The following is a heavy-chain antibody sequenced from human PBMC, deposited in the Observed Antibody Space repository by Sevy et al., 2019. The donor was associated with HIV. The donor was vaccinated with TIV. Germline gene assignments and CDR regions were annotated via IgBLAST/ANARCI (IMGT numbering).Heavy chain of an antibody. CDR3: ARDRGGRGYYGPGSYYPFDY. Sequence: ASVKVSCKASGGTFSSYAISWVRQAPGQGLEWMGGIIPIFGTANYAQKFQGRVTITADESTSTAYMELSSLRSEDTAVYYCARDRGGRGYYGPGSYYPFDYWGQGTLVTVSS. CDR2: IIPIFGTA. V-gene: IGHV1-69*13. CDR1: GGTFSSYA. J-gene: IGHJ4*02. D-gene: IGHD3-10*01.